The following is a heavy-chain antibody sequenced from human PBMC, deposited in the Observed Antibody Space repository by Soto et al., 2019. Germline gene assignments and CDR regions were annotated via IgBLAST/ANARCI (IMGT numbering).Heavy chain of an antibody. CDR1: GFTLSDFA. V-gene: IGHV3-30-3*01. J-gene: IGHJ6*02. CDR2: ISNDGGIE. D-gene: IGHD3-10*01. CDR3: ARAVPGVDV. Sequence: QVQLVQSGGGVVQPGRSLRLSCAASGFTLSDFAMHWARQAPGKGLEWVALISNDGGIEHYGDSVRGRFTISRDNSKHMLYLQMTSLRVEDTAVYYCARAVPGVDVWGQGTTVTVSS.